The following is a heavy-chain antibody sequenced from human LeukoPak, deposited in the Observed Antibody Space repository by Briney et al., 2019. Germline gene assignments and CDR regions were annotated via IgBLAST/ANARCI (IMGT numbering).Heavy chain of an antibody. CDR3: ARTSHPHYGDMIHYSYGYFDY. J-gene: IGHJ4*02. Sequence: GASVKVSCKASGYTFTSYYMHWVRQAPGQGLEWMGIINPSGGSTSYAQKFQGRVTMTRDMSTSTVYMELSSVRSEDTAVYYCARTSHPHYGDMIHYSYGYFDYWGQGTLVNVSS. D-gene: IGHD4-17*01. V-gene: IGHV1-46*01. CDR2: INPSGGST. CDR1: GYTFTSYY.